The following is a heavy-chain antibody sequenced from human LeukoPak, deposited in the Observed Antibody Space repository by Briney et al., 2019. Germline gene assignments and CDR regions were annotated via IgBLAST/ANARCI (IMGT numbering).Heavy chain of an antibody. J-gene: IGHJ4*02. Sequence: GRSLRLSCAASGFTFDDYAMHWVRQAPGKGLEWVSGISWNSGSIGYADSVKGRFTISRDNAKNSLYLQMNSLRAEDTALYYCAKGRSSSWYLFDYWGQGTLVTVSS. D-gene: IGHD6-13*01. CDR1: GFTFDDYA. V-gene: IGHV3-9*01. CDR3: AKGRSSSWYLFDY. CDR2: ISWNSGSI.